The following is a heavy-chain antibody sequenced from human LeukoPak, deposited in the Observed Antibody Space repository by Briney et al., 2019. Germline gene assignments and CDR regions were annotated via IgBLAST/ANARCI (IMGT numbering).Heavy chain of an antibody. V-gene: IGHV4-34*01. J-gene: IGHJ6*02. D-gene: IGHD1-1*01. CDR3: ASHEMEPGAYYYGMDV. Sequence: SETLSLTCAVYGGSFSGYYWSWIRQPPGKGLEWLGETNHSGSTNHNPSLKSRVTISVDTSKNQFSLKLSSVTAADTAVYYCASHEMEPGAYYYGMDVWGQGTTVTVSS. CDR2: TNHSGST. CDR1: GGSFSGYY.